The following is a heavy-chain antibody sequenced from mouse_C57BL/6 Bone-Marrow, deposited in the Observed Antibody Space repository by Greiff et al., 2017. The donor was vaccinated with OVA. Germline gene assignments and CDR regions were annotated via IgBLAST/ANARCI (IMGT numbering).Heavy chain of an antibody. J-gene: IGHJ1*03. Sequence: QVTLKESGPGILQPSQTLSLTCSFSGFSLSTFGMGVGWIRQPSGKGLEWLAHSWWDDDKYYNPALKSRPTISKDTSKNQVFLKSANVDTADTATYYCARIPFYYYGSSYDWYFDVWGTGTTVTVSS. CDR1: GFSLSTFGMG. D-gene: IGHD1-1*01. V-gene: IGHV8-8*01. CDR3: ARIPFYYYGSSYDWYFDV. CDR2: SWWDDDK.